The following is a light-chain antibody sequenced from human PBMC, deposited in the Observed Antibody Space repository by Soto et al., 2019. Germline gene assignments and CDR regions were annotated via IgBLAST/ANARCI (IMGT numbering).Light chain of an antibody. V-gene: IGLV1-44*01. J-gene: IGLJ1*01. CDR2: SNN. CDR1: SSNTGSNT. CDR3: ATWDDSLNGYV. Sequence: QSVLTQPPSASGTPGQRVTISCSGRSSNTGSNTVNWYQQLPGTAPKLLFYSNNQRPSGVPDRFSGSKSGTSASLAISGLQSEDEADYYCATWDDSLNGYVFGTGTKLTVL.